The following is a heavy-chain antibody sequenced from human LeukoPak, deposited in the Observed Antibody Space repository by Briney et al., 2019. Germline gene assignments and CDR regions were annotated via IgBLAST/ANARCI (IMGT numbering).Heavy chain of an antibody. CDR1: GYTFTSYD. J-gene: IGHJ6*03. V-gene: IGHV1-46*01. CDR3: ARDIYIGYSGYDYLDYYYMDV. CDR2: INPSGGST. D-gene: IGHD5-12*01. Sequence: ASVKVSCKASGYTFTSYDINWVRQATGQGLEWMGIINPSGGSTSYAQKFQGRVTMTRDMSTSTVYMELSSLRSEDTAVYYCARDIYIGYSGYDYLDYYYMDVWGKGTTVTVSS.